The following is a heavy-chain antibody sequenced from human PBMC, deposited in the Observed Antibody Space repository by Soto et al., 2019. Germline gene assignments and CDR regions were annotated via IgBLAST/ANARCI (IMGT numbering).Heavy chain of an antibody. CDR2: IYSGGNT. V-gene: IGHV4-39*01. J-gene: IGHJ4*02. D-gene: IGHD3-22*01. Sequence: QLLLQESGPGLVQPSETLSLTCTVSGGSSSSTTYYWGWIRQSPGKGLEWIGNIYSGGNTYYNPSFKRRVTISVDTAKSHLSLQQISVTAANTAIYYGAGQSYESRGYCSDYWGQGTLVTVSS. CDR1: GGSSSSTTYY. CDR3: AGQSYESRGYCSDY.